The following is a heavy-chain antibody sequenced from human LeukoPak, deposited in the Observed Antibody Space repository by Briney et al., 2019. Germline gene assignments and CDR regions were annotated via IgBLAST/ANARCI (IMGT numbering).Heavy chain of an antibody. CDR2: IRSKANTCAT. D-gene: IGHD3-22*01. Sequence: GGSLRLSCAASGFTFSGSAMLWVRQASGKGLEWVGRIRSKANTCATAYAAPVKGRFIISRDDSKNTAYLQMNSLKTEDTAVYYCTRHNYYEDGFDYWGQGTLVTVSS. CDR3: TRHNYYEDGFDY. J-gene: IGHJ4*02. CDR1: GFTFSGSA. V-gene: IGHV3-73*01.